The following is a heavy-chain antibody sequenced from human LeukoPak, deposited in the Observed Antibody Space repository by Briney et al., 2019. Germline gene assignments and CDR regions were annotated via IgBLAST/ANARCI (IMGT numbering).Heavy chain of an antibody. J-gene: IGHJ4*02. D-gene: IGHD6-19*01. V-gene: IGHV3-30-3*01. CDR1: GLTFYTYA. CDR2: ISYDGNTK. Sequence: GRSLRLSCAAAGLTFYTYAMNWVRHAPGKGLEWVSVISYDGNTKYYADSVKGRFTISRDNSKNTLFLQLNSLRADDTAVYYCARDFIAVPGFFDSWGQGVLVTVSS. CDR3: ARDFIAVPGFFDS.